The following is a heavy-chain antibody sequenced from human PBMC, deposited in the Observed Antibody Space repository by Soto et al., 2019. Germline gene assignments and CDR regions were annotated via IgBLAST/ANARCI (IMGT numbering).Heavy chain of an antibody. D-gene: IGHD6-19*01. V-gene: IGHV3-30*18. Sequence: TGGSLRLSXAASGFTFSSYGMHWVRQAPGKGLEWVAVISYDGSNKYYADSVKGRFTISRDNSKNTLYLQMNSLRAEDTAVYYCAKAARIGIAVAGINYWGQGTLVTVSS. CDR2: ISYDGSNK. CDR1: GFTFSSYG. CDR3: AKAARIGIAVAGINY. J-gene: IGHJ4*02.